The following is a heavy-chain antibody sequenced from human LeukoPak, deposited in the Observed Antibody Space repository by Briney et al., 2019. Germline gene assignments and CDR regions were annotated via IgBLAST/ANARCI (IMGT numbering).Heavy chain of an antibody. CDR2: ISAYNGNT. CDR3: AKHQYCTSASCFFDY. D-gene: IGHD2-2*01. Sequence: GASVKVSCTASGYSFGSTGISWVRQAPGQRLEWMGWISAYNGNTNYVQNLQGRVTMTTDTSTSTAYMELRSLRSDDTAMYYCAKHQYCTSASCFFDYWGQGTLVTVSS. J-gene: IGHJ4*02. V-gene: IGHV1-18*01. CDR1: GYSFGSTG.